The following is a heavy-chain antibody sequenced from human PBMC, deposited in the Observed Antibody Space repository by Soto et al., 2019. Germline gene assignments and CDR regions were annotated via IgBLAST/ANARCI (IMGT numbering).Heavy chain of an antibody. J-gene: IGHJ6*03. CDR1: GFTFSSYA. D-gene: IGHD3-3*01. CDR3: AKLGLRFLEWFRPYYMDV. CDR2: ISGSGGST. Sequence: QPGGSLRLSCAASGFTFSSYAMSWVRQAPGKGLEWVSAISGSGGSTYYADSVKGRFTISRDNSKNTLYLQMNSLRAEDTAVYYCAKLGLRFLEWFRPYYMDVWAKGNTVPVSS. V-gene: IGHV3-23*01.